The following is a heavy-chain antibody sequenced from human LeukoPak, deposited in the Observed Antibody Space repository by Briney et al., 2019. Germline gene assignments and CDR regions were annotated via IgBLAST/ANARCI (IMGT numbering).Heavy chain of an antibody. V-gene: IGHV1-2*02. D-gene: IGHD6-19*01. CDR3: ARVGAGSGWSQGNDAFDI. CDR2: INPNSGGA. J-gene: IGHJ3*02. Sequence: GASVKVSCKASGYTFTGYYMHWVRQAPGQGLEWMGWINPNSGGANYAQKFQGRVTMTRDTSISTAYMELSRLRSDDTAVYYCARVGAGSGWSQGNDAFDIWGQGTMVIVSS. CDR1: GYTFTGYY.